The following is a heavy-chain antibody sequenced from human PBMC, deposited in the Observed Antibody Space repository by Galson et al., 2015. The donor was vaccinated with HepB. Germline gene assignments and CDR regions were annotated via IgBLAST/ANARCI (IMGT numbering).Heavy chain of an antibody. J-gene: IGHJ3*02. D-gene: IGHD3-22*01. Sequence: SVKVSCKASGYTFTGYYMHWVRQAPGQGLEWMGWINPNSGGTNYAQKFQGWVTMTRDTSISTAYMELSRLRSDDTAVYYCARGGLGYYDSSGYSFQGGDAFDIWGQGTMVTVSS. V-gene: IGHV1-2*04. CDR1: GYTFTGYY. CDR2: INPNSGGT. CDR3: ARGGLGYYDSSGYSFQGGDAFDI.